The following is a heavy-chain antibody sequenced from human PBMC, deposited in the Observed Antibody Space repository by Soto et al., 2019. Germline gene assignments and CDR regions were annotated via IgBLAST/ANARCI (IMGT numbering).Heavy chain of an antibody. CDR1: GFTFRTYT. J-gene: IGHJ4*02. CDR2: VTGGGEP. Sequence: PGGSLRLSCIASGFTFRTYTMTWVRQAPGKGLEWVSDVTGGGEPSYADSVKGRFTISRDNSKNTIYLRVNSLRAEDSAVYYCAKDRVPGDGRLTFDYWGQGTLVTVSS. V-gene: IGHV3-23*01. CDR3: AKDRVPGDGRLTFDY. D-gene: IGHD3-9*01.